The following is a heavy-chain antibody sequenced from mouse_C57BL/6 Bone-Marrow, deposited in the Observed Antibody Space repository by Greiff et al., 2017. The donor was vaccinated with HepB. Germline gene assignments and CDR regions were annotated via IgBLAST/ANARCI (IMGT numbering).Heavy chain of an antibody. CDR1: GYTFTEYT. D-gene: IGHD1-1*01. CDR2: FYPGSGSI. Sequence: VQLQQSGAELVKPGASVKLSCKASGYTFTEYTIHWVKQRSGQGLEWIGWFYPGSGSIKYNEKFKDKDTLTADKSSSTVYMELSILTSEDSAVYFCERQYYYGSSPYYFDYWGQGTTLTVSS. CDR3: ERQYYYGSSPYYFDY. V-gene: IGHV1-62-2*01. J-gene: IGHJ2*01.